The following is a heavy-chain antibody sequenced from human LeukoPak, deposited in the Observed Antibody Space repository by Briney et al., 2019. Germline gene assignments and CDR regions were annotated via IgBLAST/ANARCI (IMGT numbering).Heavy chain of an antibody. CDR1: GFIVSSNY. Sequence: GGSLRLSCAASGFIVSSNYMSWVRQAPGKGLEWVSILYSGGSIYYAGSVKGRFTISRDNSKNTLYLQMNSLRAEDTAVYYCARDSKLGRAGYYYYGMNVWGQGTTVTVSS. J-gene: IGHJ6*02. CDR3: ARDSKLGRAGYYYYGMNV. V-gene: IGHV3-66*01. CDR2: LYSGGSI. D-gene: IGHD7-27*01.